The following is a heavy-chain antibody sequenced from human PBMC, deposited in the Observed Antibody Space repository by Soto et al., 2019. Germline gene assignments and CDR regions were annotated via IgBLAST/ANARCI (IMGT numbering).Heavy chain of an antibody. CDR1: GFTVSSNY. Sequence: GGSLRLSCAASGFTVSSNYMSWVRQAPGKGLEWVSVIYSGGSAYYADSVKGRFTISRDNSKNTLYLQMSGLRAEDTAVYYCARGMELYYYYGMDVWGQGTTVTVSS. D-gene: IGHD1-7*01. V-gene: IGHV3-53*01. J-gene: IGHJ6*02. CDR2: IYSGGSA. CDR3: ARGMELYYYYGMDV.